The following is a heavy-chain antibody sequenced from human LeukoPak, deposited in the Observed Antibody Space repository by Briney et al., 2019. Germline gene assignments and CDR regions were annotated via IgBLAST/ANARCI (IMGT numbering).Heavy chain of an antibody. CDR3: AHRGTKNWFGP. CDR1: GFSLSTSEVG. Sequence: VSGPTLVKPTQTLTLTCTFSGFSLSTSEVGVGWIRQPPGKALEWLGIIYWDDDKRYSPSLKSRLTIIKDTSKNQVVLTMTNMDPVDTATYYCAHRGTKNWFGPWGQGTLVTVSS. J-gene: IGHJ5*02. CDR2: IYWDDDK. V-gene: IGHV2-5*02.